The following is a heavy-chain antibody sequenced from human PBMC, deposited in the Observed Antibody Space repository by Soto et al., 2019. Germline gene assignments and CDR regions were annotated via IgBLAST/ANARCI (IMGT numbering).Heavy chain of an antibody. Sequence: QVQLVQSGAEVKKPGSSVKVSCKASGGTFSSYAISWVRQAPGQGLEWMGGIIPIFGTANYAQKFQGRVTSNAEDSTSTAYMELSSLRSEDTAVDYCARDGIGGVPAALGYYYYGMDVWGQGTTVTVSS. V-gene: IGHV1-69*12. CDR1: GGTFSSYA. J-gene: IGHJ6*02. CDR2: IIPIFGTA. D-gene: IGHD2-2*01. CDR3: ARDGIGGVPAALGYYYYGMDV.